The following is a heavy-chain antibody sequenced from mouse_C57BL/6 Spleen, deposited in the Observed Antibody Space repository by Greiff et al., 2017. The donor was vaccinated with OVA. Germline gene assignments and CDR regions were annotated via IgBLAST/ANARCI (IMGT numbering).Heavy chain of an antibody. CDR2: ISSGGSYT. D-gene: IGHD2-4*01. V-gene: IGHV5-6*01. CDR3: ARQDYDVYAMDY. J-gene: IGHJ4*01. Sequence: EVKVVESGGDLVKPGGSLKLSCAASGFTFSSYGMSWVRQTPDKRLEWVATISSGGSYTYYPDSVKGRFTISRDNAKNTLYLQMSSLKSEDTAMYYCARQDYDVYAMDYWGQGTSVTVSS. CDR1: GFTFSSYG.